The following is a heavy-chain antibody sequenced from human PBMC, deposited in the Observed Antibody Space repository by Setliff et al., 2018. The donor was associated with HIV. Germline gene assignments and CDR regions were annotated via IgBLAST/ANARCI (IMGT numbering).Heavy chain of an antibody. CDR1: GGSISSRNW. J-gene: IGHJ4*02. CDR3: ARSQPDTIFGVVTFDC. V-gene: IGHV4-4*02. Sequence: PSETLSLTCAVSGGSISSRNWWSWVRQPPGKGLEWIGSVYYRGRTYYNPSLKSRVTISVDTSKNQLSLRLTSMAAADTAMYYCARSQPDTIFGVVTFDCWGQGKMVTVSS. CDR2: VYYRGRT. D-gene: IGHD3-3*01.